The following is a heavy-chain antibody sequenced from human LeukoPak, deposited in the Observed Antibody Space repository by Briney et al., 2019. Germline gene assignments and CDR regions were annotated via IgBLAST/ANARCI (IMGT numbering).Heavy chain of an antibody. D-gene: IGHD3-22*01. CDR1: GGSISSSSYY. Sequence: SETLSLTCTVSGGSISSSSYYWGWIRQPPGQGLEWIGSIYYSGSTYYNPSLKSRVTISVDTSKNQFSLKLSSVTAADTAVYYCARANYDSSGYSSYFDYWGQGTLVTVSS. V-gene: IGHV4-39*07. CDR2: IYYSGST. J-gene: IGHJ4*02. CDR3: ARANYDSSGYSSYFDY.